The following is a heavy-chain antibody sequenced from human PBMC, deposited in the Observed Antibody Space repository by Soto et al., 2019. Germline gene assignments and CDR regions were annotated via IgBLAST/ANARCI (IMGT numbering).Heavy chain of an antibody. V-gene: IGHV1-69*13. Sequence: GSSVKVSCKASGGTFSSYAISWVRQAPGQGLEWMGGIIPIFGTANYAQKFQGRVTITADESTSTAYMELSSLRSEDTAVYYCAGRPSAYDFWSGYPSQYYYYGMDVWGQGTTVTVSS. D-gene: IGHD3-3*01. CDR2: IIPIFGTA. CDR1: GGTFSSYA. CDR3: AGRPSAYDFWSGYPSQYYYYGMDV. J-gene: IGHJ6*02.